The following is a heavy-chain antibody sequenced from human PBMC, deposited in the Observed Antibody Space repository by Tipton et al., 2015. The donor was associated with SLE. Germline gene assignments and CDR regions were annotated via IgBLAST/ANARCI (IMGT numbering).Heavy chain of an antibody. CDR1: GFTFGDYA. CDR3: SRDYAVLTHYFYGMAV. D-gene: IGHD2-8*01. J-gene: IGHJ6*02. Sequence: SLRLSCTASGFTFGDYAMSWVRQAPGKGLEWVGFIRSKPYGGTTEYAASVRGRFTISRDDSKSIAYLDMNSLKTEDTAVYYCSRDYAVLTHYFYGMAVWGQGTTVTVFS. CDR2: IRSKPYGGTT. V-gene: IGHV3-49*04.